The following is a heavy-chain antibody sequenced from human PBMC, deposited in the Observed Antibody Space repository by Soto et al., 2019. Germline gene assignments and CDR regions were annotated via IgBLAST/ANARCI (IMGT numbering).Heavy chain of an antibody. D-gene: IGHD2-15*01. J-gene: IGHJ2*01. CDR3: ARDRTNVVNDYWYFDL. Sequence: GGSLRLSCAASGFTVSSNYMSWVRQAPGKGLEWVSVIYSGGSTYYADSVKGRFTISRDNSKNTLYLQMNSLRAEDTAVYYCARDRTNVVNDYWYFDLWGRGTLVTGSS. CDR1: GFTVSSNY. V-gene: IGHV3-53*01. CDR2: IYSGGST.